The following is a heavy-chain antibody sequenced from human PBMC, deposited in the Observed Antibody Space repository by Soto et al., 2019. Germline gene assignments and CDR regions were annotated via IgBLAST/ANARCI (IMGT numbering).Heavy chain of an antibody. CDR2: ISGGGIST. Sequence: EVHLLESGGGLVQPGGSLTLSCAASGFTFSNYAMSWVRQAPGKGLEWVSAISGGGISTYYADSVRGRFTISRDNSRNTLYLRMSRLRAEDTAVYYCARDAISMVRGTNNWFDPWGQGTLVTVSS. CDR3: ARDAISMVRGTNNWFDP. V-gene: IGHV3-23*01. CDR1: GFTFSNYA. D-gene: IGHD3-10*01. J-gene: IGHJ5*02.